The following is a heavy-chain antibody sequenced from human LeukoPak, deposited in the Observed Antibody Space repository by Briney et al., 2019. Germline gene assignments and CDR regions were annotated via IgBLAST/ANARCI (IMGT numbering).Heavy chain of an antibody. Sequence: ASVKVSCKASGYTFTSYYMHWVRQAPGQGLEWMGIINPSGGSTSYAQKFQGRVTMTRDTSTSTVYMELSSLRSEDTAVYYCARVHRVVRYFDWLSQDWFDPWGQGTLVTVSS. D-gene: IGHD3-9*01. V-gene: IGHV1-46*01. CDR1: GYTFTSYY. CDR2: INPSGGST. J-gene: IGHJ5*02. CDR3: ARVHRVVRYFDWLSQDWFDP.